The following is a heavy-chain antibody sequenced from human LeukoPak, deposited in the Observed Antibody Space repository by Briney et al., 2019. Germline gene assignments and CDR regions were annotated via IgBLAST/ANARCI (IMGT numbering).Heavy chain of an antibody. Sequence: GGSLRLSCAAYGFTFSSYEMNWVRQAPGKGLEWVSYISGSGSTIYYADSVKGRFTISRDNAKNSLYLQMNSLRAEDTAVYYCARKYCSSTSCLIDNWGQGTLVTVSS. D-gene: IGHD2-2*01. CDR1: GFTFSSYE. CDR2: ISGSGSTI. CDR3: ARKYCSSTSCLIDN. J-gene: IGHJ4*02. V-gene: IGHV3-48*03.